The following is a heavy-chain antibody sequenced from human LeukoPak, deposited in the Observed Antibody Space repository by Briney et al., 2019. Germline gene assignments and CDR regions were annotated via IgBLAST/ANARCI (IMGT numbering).Heavy chain of an antibody. CDR2: IKQDGSEK. CDR1: GFTFSSYW. Sequence: GGSLRLSCAASGFTFSSYWMSWVRQAPGKGLEWVANIKQDGSEKYYVDSVKGRFTISRDNANNSLYLQMNSLRAEDTAVYYCARGNLIAAAGTSYFDYWGQGTLVTVSS. V-gene: IGHV3-7*01. D-gene: IGHD6-13*01. CDR3: ARGNLIAAAGTSYFDY. J-gene: IGHJ4*02.